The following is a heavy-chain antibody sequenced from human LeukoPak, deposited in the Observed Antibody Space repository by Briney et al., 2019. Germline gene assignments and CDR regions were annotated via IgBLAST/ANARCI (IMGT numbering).Heavy chain of an antibody. CDR3: AREIVVVPAAILGWFDP. V-gene: IGHV3-9*01. D-gene: IGHD2-2*01. J-gene: IGHJ5*02. Sequence: GRSLRLSCAASGFTFDDYAMHWVRQAPGKGLEWVSGISWNSGSIGYADSVKGRFTISRDNAKNSLYLQMNSLRAEDTAVYYCAREIVVVPAAILGWFDPWGQGTLVTVSS. CDR2: ISWNSGSI. CDR1: GFTFDDYA.